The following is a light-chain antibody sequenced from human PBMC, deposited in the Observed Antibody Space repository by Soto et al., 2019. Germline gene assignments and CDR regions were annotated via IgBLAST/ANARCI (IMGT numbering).Light chain of an antibody. CDR2: DTT. CDR1: TGAVTNGHY. Sequence: QAVVTQEPSLTMSPGGTGTLTCGSSTGAVTNGHYPYWFQQKPGQAPRTLIYDTTNRHSWTPARFSGSLLGGKAALTLSGAQPEDEAEYYCLLSYNGPYVFGTGTKVTVL. J-gene: IGLJ1*01. CDR3: LLSYNGPYV. V-gene: IGLV7-46*01.